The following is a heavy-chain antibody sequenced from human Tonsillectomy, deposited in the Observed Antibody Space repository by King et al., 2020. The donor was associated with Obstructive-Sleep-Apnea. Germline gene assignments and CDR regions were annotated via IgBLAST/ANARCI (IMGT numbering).Heavy chain of an antibody. Sequence: QLVQSGAEVKKPGASVKVSCKASGYTFTGYYMHWGRQAPGQGLEWMGWINPNSGGTNYAQKFQGWVTMTRDTSISTAYMELRRLRSDDTAVYYCARELIPDYYDSSGFDYYYYGMDVWGQGTTVTVSS. CDR3: ARELIPDYYDSSGFDYYYYGMDV. CDR2: INPNSGGT. J-gene: IGHJ6*02. D-gene: IGHD3-22*01. V-gene: IGHV1-2*04. CDR1: GYTFTGYY.